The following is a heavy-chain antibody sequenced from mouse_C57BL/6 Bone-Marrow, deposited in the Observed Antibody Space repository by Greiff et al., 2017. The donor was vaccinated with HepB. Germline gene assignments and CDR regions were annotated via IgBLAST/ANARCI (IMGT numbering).Heavy chain of an antibody. Sequence: EVQLVESGGGLVKPGGSLKLSCAASGFTFSSYAMSWVRQTPEKRLEWVATISDGGSYTYYTDNVKGRFTISRDNAKNNLYLQMSHLKSEDTAMYYCARDRIYDGSSYLYCVYGGQGTTLTVCS. J-gene: IGHJ2*01. D-gene: IGHD1-1*01. CDR2: ISDGGSYT. CDR3: ARDRIYDGSSYLYCVY. V-gene: IGHV5-4*01. CDR1: GFTFSSYA.